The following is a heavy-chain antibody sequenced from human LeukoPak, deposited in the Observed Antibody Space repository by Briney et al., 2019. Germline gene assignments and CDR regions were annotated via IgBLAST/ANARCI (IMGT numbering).Heavy chain of an antibody. CDR2: INDSGGST. J-gene: IGHJ4*02. CDR3: VRGYYDFWNGYSPYYFDT. CDR1: GFTFSNYA. Sequence: GGSLRLSCAASGFTFSNYAMSWVRQAPGKGLEWVSAINDSGGSTYYADSVKGRFTISRDNSKETLYLEMNSLRVEDTAVYYCVRGYYDFWNGYSPYYFDTWGQGTLLLVSS. D-gene: IGHD3-3*01. V-gene: IGHV3-23*01.